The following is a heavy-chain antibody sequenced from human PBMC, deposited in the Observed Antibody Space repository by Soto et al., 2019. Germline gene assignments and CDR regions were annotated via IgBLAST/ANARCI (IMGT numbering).Heavy chain of an antibody. D-gene: IGHD3-10*01. J-gene: IGHJ1*01. CDR2: ISGSGGST. CDR3: AKDMVPSYFQH. CDR1: GFTFSSYA. Sequence: EVQLLESGGGLVQPGGSLRLSCAASGFTFSSYAMSWVRQARGKGLEWVSAISGSGGSTYYADSVKGRFTISRDNPKNTLYLQMNSLRAEDTAVYYCAKDMVPSYFQHWGQGTLVTVSS. V-gene: IGHV3-23*01.